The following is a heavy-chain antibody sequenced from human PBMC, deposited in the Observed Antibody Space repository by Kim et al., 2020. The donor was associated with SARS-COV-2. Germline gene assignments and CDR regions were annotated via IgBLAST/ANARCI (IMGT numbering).Heavy chain of an antibody. J-gene: IGHJ6*02. CDR1: GFTFSSYG. CDR2: IWYDGSNK. Sequence: GGSLRLSCAASGFTFSSYGMHWVRQAPGKGLEWVAVIWYDGSNKYYADSVKGRFTISRDNSKNTLYLQMNSLRAEDTAVYYCAKDRGWELLLGHGMDVWGQGTTVTVSS. V-gene: IGHV3-33*06. D-gene: IGHD1-26*01. CDR3: AKDRGWELLLGHGMDV.